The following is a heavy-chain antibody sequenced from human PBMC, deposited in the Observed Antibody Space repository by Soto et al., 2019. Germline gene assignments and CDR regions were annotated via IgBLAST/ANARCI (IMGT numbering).Heavy chain of an antibody. D-gene: IGHD6-19*01. V-gene: IGHV3-7*01. CDR1: GFSFGYYW. CDR3: ARYSSAWGL. CDR2: IKYDGRET. J-gene: IGHJ4*02. Sequence: GGSLRLSCAASGFSFGYYWMSWVRQAPGKGLEWVATIKYDGRETYYVDSVKGRFTISRDNAKNSLYLQMNSLRGEDTAVYYCARYSSAWGLWGQGTLVTVSS.